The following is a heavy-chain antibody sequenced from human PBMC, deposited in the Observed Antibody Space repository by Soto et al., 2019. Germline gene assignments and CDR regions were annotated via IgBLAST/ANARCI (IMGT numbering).Heavy chain of an antibody. CDR1: GGSISNDIYF. CDR2: IYHCGST. Sequence: QVQLQESGPGLVKPSQTLSLTCAVSGGSISNDIYFWSWIRQHPGKGLQWIGYIYHCGSTYYNPSLKSRVAMSVDTSKNQISLKLNSVTAADTAVYYCARVEMATTYFDYWGQGTLVTVSS. J-gene: IGHJ4*02. V-gene: IGHV4-31*11. CDR3: ARVEMATTYFDY. D-gene: IGHD1-1*01.